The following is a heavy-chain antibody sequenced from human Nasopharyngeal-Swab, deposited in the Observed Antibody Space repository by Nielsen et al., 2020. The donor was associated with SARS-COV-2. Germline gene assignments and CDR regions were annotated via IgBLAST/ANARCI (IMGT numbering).Heavy chain of an antibody. D-gene: IGHD1-1*01. CDR1: GYTFTSYD. Sequence: ASVKVSCKASGYTFTSYDINWVRQATGQGLEWMGWMNPNSGNTGYAQKFQGRVTMTRNTSISTAYMELSSLRSEDTAAYYCARAGRLEITGWFDPWGQGTLVTVSS. J-gene: IGHJ5*02. CDR3: ARAGRLEITGWFDP. CDR2: MNPNSGNT. V-gene: IGHV1-8*01.